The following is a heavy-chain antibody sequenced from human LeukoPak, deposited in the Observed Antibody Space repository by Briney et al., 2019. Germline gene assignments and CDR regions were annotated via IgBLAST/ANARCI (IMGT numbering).Heavy chain of an antibody. V-gene: IGHV3-23*01. J-gene: IGHJ4*02. CDR2: SAGSGGST. Sequence: GGSLRLSCAASGFIFPRHAMSWVRQAPGKGLEWVASSAGSGGSTHYADSVKGRFTISRDNSQITVFLHMNSLRADDTAVYYCAQEHFDTSGYYSRFDNWGQGILVTVSS. CDR3: AQEHFDTSGYYSRFDN. CDR1: GFIFPRHA. D-gene: IGHD3-22*01.